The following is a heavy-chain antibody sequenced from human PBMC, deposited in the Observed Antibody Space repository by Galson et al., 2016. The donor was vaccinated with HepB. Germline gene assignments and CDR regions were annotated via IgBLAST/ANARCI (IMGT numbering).Heavy chain of an antibody. CDR2: IYRSGTT. CDR1: GGSMISDYCS. CDR3: ARAPLMLAFGGLIGPGMDV. J-gene: IGHJ6*02. Sequence: TLSLTCSVSGGSMISDYCSWNWIRQPPGKGLEWIGYIYRSGTTFYNPSFRTRVTISEDTSNNQFFLRLNSLTAADTAMYYCARAPLMLAFGGLIGPGMDVWGQGTTVTVSS. V-gene: IGHV4-30-2*01. D-gene: IGHD3-16*02.